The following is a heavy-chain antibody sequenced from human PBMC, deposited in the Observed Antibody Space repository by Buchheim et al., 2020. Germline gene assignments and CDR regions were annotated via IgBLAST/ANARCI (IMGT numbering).Heavy chain of an antibody. CDR3: ARGGGSGSSPPPYYYYGMDV. CDR2: IYHSGST. Sequence: QLQLQESGSGLVKPSQTLSLTCAVSGGSISSGGYSWSWIRQPPGKGLEWIGYIYHSGSTYYNPSLKSRVTLQVDRSKNQFSLKLSSVTAADTAVYYCARGGGSGSSPPPYYYYGMDVWGQGTT. D-gene: IGHD3-10*01. V-gene: IGHV4-30-2*01. J-gene: IGHJ6*02. CDR1: GGSISSGGYS.